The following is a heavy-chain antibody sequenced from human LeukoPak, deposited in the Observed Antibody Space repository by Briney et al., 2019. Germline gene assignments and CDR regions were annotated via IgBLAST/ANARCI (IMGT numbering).Heavy chain of an antibody. Sequence: PGGSLRLSCAASGFTFSTYGIHWVRQAPGKGLEWVAFIRYDGNNKYYADSVKGRFTISRDNSKNTVYLQMNSLSSEDTAVFYCAKDSDSYGSTIDYWGQGTLVTVSS. CDR3: AKDSDSYGSTIDY. V-gene: IGHV3-30*02. J-gene: IGHJ4*02. D-gene: IGHD5-18*01. CDR1: GFTFSTYG. CDR2: IRYDGNNK.